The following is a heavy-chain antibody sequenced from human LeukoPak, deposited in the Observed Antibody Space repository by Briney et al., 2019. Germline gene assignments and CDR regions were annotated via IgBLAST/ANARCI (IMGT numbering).Heavy chain of an antibody. J-gene: IGHJ4*02. CDR2: ISSSGGST. V-gene: IGHV3-23*01. Sequence: GGSLRLSCAASGFTFSSYGMSWVRQAPGKGLEWVSEISSSGGSTYYADSVKGRFTISRDSSKNTLYLQMNSLRAEDTAVYYCAKDSLGYYYDSSAFDYWGQGTLVTVSS. D-gene: IGHD3-22*01. CDR1: GFTFSSYG. CDR3: AKDSLGYYYDSSAFDY.